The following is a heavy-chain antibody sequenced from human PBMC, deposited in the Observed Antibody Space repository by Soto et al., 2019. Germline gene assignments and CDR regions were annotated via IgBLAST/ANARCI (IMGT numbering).Heavy chain of an antibody. Sequence: EVQLVESGGGLVQPGGSLRLSCAASDFTFSGRSVHWVRQAPGKGLVWVSGIDKVVTDSTYADSVKGRFTSSRDNAKNTVYLQMNRLIVEDPAVYYCARGWFGPDVWGKGTTVTVSS. D-gene: IGHD3-10*01. J-gene: IGHJ6*03. V-gene: IGHV3-74*01. CDR3: ARGWFGPDV. CDR2: IDKVVTDS. CDR1: DFTFSGRS.